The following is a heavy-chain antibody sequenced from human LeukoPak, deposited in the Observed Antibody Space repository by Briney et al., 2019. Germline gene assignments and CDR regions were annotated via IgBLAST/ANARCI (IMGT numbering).Heavy chain of an antibody. D-gene: IGHD3-3*01. CDR3: ATEYDFWSGPVGFDI. V-gene: IGHV1-24*01. Sequence: ASVKVSCKVSGYTLTELSMHWVRQAPGKGLEWMGGFDPEDGETIYAQKFQGRVTMTEDTSTDTAYMELSGLRPEDTAVYYCATEYDFWSGPVGFDIWGQGTMVTVSS. CDR1: GYTLTELS. CDR2: FDPEDGET. J-gene: IGHJ3*02.